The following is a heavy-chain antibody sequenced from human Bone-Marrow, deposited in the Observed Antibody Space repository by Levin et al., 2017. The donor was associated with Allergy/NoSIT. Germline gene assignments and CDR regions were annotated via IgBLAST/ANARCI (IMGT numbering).Heavy chain of an antibody. CDR1: GFSLSNAGMG. J-gene: IGHJ2*01. Sequence: GSGPTLVKPTETLTLTCTVSGFSLSNAGMGVSWIRQPPGKALGWLAHIFSNDEEAYITSLKSRLTISKDTSKSQVVLTMTNMDPVDTATYYCARIGKERLSSKYWFFDLWGRGILVTVSS. V-gene: IGHV2-26*01. CDR2: IFSNDEE. CDR3: ARIGKERLSSKYWFFDL. D-gene: IGHD5/OR15-5a*01.